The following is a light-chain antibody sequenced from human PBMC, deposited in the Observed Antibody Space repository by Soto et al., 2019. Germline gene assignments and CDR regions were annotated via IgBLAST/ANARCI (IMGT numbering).Light chain of an antibody. Sequence: ALTKPASLSGSPGQSITISCSGTSSDVGNYNLVAWERRHPGKAPKVVIFEVSKWPCGVPHRFSGPKPGNTASLTISGLQADDEADYFCCSYAGDNTYVFGTGTKVTVL. J-gene: IGLJ1*01. CDR1: SSDVGNYNL. CDR3: CSYAGDNTYV. CDR2: EVS. V-gene: IGLV2-23*02.